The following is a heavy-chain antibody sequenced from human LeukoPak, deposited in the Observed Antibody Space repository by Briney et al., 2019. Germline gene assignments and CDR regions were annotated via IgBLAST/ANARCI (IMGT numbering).Heavy chain of an antibody. V-gene: IGHV3-20*04. CDR1: GFTFDDYG. CDR2: INWNGGST. D-gene: IGHD6-19*01. CDR3: ARVSYSSGWYTTDHDAFDI. J-gene: IGHJ3*02. Sequence: GGSLRLSCAASGFTFDDYGMSWVRQAPGKGLEWVSGINWNGGSTGYADSVKGRFTISRDNARNSLYLQMNSLRAEDTALYYCARVSYSSGWYTTDHDAFDIWGQGTMVTVSS.